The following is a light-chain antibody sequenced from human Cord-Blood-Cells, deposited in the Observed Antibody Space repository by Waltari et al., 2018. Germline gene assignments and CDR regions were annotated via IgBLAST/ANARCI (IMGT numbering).Light chain of an antibody. V-gene: IGLV2-14*01. J-gene: IGLJ2*01. Sequence: QSALTQPASVSGSPGQSITISCTGTSSYVGGYNFVSRYQQHPGKAPKLMIYEVSNRPSGVSNRFSGSKSGNTASLTISGLQAEDEADYYCSSYTSSSTLVVFGGGTKLTVL. CDR2: EVS. CDR3: SSYTSSSTLVV. CDR1: SSYVGGYNF.